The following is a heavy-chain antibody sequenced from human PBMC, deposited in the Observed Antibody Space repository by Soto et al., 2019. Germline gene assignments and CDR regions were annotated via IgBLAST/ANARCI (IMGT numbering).Heavy chain of an antibody. CDR1: GFTFSSYG. V-gene: IGHV3-30*18. CDR3: AKVGSDGYSSSWYGGNFDY. D-gene: IGHD6-13*01. J-gene: IGHJ4*02. Sequence: VQLVESGGGVVQPGRSLRLSCAASGFTFSSYGMHWVGQAPGKGLEWVAVISYDGSNKYYADSVKGRFTISRDNSKNTLYLQMNSLRAEDTAVYYCAKVGSDGYSSSWYGGNFDYWGQGTLVTVSS. CDR2: ISYDGSNK.